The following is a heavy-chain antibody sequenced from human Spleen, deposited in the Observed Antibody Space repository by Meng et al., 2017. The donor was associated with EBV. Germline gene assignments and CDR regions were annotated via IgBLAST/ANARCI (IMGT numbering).Heavy chain of an antibody. V-gene: IGHV1-18*01. D-gene: IGHD3-10*01. CDR1: GFTFNIYG. CDR3: GSEHYYGSGSFDP. Sequence: ALLVQSGVEVKRTGAAVKVSCKASGFTFNIYGINWVRQAPGQGLEWMGWISDYGNTKYAKKFQGRVTMTTDKSTSTAYMELRSLRSDDTAVYYCGSEHYYGSGSFDPWGQGTLVTVSS. CDR2: ISDYGNT. J-gene: IGHJ5*02.